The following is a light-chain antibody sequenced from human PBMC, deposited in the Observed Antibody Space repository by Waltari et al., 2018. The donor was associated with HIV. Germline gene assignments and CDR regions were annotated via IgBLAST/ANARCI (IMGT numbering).Light chain of an antibody. CDR3: QVWDSSSDHPV. CDR1: NIGRKS. CDR2: DDS. V-gene: IGLV3-21*02. J-gene: IGLJ2*01. Sequence: SYVLTQPPSVSVAPGQPARITCGGSNIGRKSVHWYQQMPGQAPVLVVYDDSDRPSGILERFSGSNSGNTATLTISRVEAGDEADYYCQVWDSSSDHPVFGGGTKLTVL.